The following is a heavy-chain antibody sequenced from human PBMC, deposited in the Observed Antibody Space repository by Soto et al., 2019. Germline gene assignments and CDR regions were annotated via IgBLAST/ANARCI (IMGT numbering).Heavy chain of an antibody. CDR1: GFSLITSLVG. V-gene: IGHV2-5*01. CDR2: IYWNDDK. Sequence: GPTHVHPPQTLTLTCTFYGFSLITSLVGFCWILQPPGKALEWLALIYWNDDKRYSPSLKSRLTITKDTPKNQVVLTMTNMDPVDIATYYCAHKDQDYYGRDVWGQGTTVTVS. CDR3: AHKDQDYYGRDV. J-gene: IGHJ6*02.